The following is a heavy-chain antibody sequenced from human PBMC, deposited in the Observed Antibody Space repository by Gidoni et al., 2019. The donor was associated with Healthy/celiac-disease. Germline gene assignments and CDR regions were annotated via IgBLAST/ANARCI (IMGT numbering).Heavy chain of an antibody. CDR3: ARVTRVVVRPNYYYYYMDV. CDR2: IYYSGST. D-gene: IGHD2-15*01. J-gene: IGHJ6*03. CDR1: GGSISSYY. Sequence: QVQLQESGPGLVKPSETLSLTCTVSGGSISSYYWSWIRQPPGKGLEWIGYIYYSGSTNYNPSLKSRVTISVDTSKNQFSLKLSSVTAADTAVYYCARVTRVVVRPNYYYYYMDVWGKGTTVTVSS. V-gene: IGHV4-59*01.